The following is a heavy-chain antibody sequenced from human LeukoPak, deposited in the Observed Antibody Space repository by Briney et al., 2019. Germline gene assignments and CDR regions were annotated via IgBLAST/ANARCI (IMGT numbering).Heavy chain of an antibody. CDR2: IIPIFGTA. J-gene: IGHJ4*02. V-gene: IGHV1-69*13. D-gene: IGHD3-16*01. Sequence: GASVKVSCKASGYSFTNYGISWVRQTPGQGLEWMGGIIPIFGTANYAQKFQGRVTITADESTSTAYMKLSSLRSEDTAVYYCARFHLDQGVFDYWGQGTLVTVSS. CDR3: ARFHLDQGVFDY. CDR1: GYSFTNYG.